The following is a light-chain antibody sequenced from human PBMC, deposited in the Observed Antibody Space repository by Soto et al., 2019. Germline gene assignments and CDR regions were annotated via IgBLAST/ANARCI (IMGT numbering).Light chain of an antibody. J-gene: IGKJ1*01. CDR2: KAS. CDR1: QSISSW. Sequence: DIQMTQSPSTLSASVGDRVTITCRAIQSISSWLAWYQQKPGKAPKLLIYKASDLGGGVPSRFSGSGSGTEFTLTISSQQPDDFSTYYCQQYNTYPRTFGQGTKVEIK. CDR3: QQYNTYPRT. V-gene: IGKV1-5*03.